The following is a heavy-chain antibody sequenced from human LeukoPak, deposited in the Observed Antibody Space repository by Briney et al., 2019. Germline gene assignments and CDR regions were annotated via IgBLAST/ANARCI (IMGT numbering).Heavy chain of an antibody. J-gene: IGHJ4*02. CDR1: GYSISSGYY. CDR3: ARHSLGSVVPAAILDY. V-gene: IGHV4-38-2*01. D-gene: IGHD2-2*01. Sequence: SETLSLTCAVSGYSISSGYYWGWIRQPPGKGLEWIGSIYHSGSTYHNPSLKSRVTISVDTSKNQFSLKLSSVTAADTAVYYCARHSLGSVVPAAILDYWGQGTLVTVSS. CDR2: IYHSGST.